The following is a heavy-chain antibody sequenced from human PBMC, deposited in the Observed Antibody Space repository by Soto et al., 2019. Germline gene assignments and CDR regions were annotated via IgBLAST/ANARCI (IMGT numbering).Heavy chain of an antibody. CDR1: GYTFTSYG. CDR2: ISAYNGNT. V-gene: IGHV1-18*01. D-gene: IGHD3-9*01. J-gene: IGHJ5*02. CDR3: ARVVSVTYFDWLLYPSTRFDP. Sequence: GASVKVSCKASGYTFTSYGISWVRQAPGQGLEWMGWISAYNGNTNYAQKLQGRVTMTTDTSTSTAYMELRSLRSDDTAVYYCARVVSVTYFDWLLYPSTRFDPWGQGTLVTVSS.